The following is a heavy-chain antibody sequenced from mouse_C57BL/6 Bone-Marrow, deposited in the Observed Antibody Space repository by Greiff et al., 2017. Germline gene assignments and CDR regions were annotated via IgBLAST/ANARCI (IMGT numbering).Heavy chain of an antibody. CDR2: IYPRDGST. D-gene: IGHD1-1*01. CDR1: GYTFTSYD. J-gene: IGHJ3*01. Sequence: VMLVESGPELVKPGASVKLSCKASGYTFTSYDINWVKQRPGQGLEWIGWIYPRDGSTKYNEKFKGKATLTVDTSSSTAYMELHSLTSEDSAVYFCATKVVAPGAYWGQGTLVTVSA. CDR3: ATKVVAPGAY. V-gene: IGHV1-85*01.